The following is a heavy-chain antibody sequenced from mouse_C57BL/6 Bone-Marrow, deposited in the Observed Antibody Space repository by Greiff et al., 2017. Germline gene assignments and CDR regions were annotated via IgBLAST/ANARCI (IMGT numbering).Heavy chain of an antibody. V-gene: IGHV1-82*01. D-gene: IGHD4-1*01. CDR1: GYAFSSSW. CDR2: IYPGDGDT. Sequence: VKLQQSGPELVKPGASVKISCKASGYAFSSSWMNWVKQRPGTGLEWIGRIYPGDGDTNYNGKFKGKATLTADKSSSTAYMQLSSLTSEDSAVYFCARSRWAWFAYWGQGTLVTVSA. CDR3: ARSRWAWFAY. J-gene: IGHJ3*01.